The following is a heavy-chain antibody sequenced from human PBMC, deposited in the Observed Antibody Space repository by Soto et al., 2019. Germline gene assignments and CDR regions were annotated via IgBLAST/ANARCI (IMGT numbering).Heavy chain of an antibody. D-gene: IGHD3-16*01. J-gene: IGHJ4*02. V-gene: IGHV4-31*03. Sequence: QVQLQESGPGLVKPSQTLSLTCTVSGGSISSGGYYWSWIRQHPGKGLEWIGYIYYSGSTYYNPSLKSRVTISVDTSKNQFSLKLSSVTAADTAVYYCARDWGKSRDGYNGVFDYWGQGTLVTVSS. CDR1: GGSISSGGYY. CDR3: ARDWGKSRDGYNGVFDY. CDR2: IYYSGST.